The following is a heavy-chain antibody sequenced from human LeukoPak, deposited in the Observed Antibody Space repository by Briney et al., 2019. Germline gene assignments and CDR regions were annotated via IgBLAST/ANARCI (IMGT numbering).Heavy chain of an antibody. J-gene: IGHJ3*02. Sequence: PGGSLRLSCAASGFTFSSYSMNWVRQAPGKGLEWVSSISSSSSYIYYADSVKGRFTISRDNAKNSLYLQMNSLRAEDTAVYYCARGQWEPRPGVAHAFDIWGQGTMVTVSS. D-gene: IGHD1-26*01. CDR2: ISSSSSYI. CDR1: GFTFSSYS. V-gene: IGHV3-21*01. CDR3: ARGQWEPRPGVAHAFDI.